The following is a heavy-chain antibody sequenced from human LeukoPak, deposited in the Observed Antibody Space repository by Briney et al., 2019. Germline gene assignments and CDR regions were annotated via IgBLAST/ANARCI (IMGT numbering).Heavy chain of an antibody. J-gene: IGHJ5*02. CDR2: INPNSGGT. D-gene: IGHD2-2*01. V-gene: IGHV1-2*04. CDR3: ARVIGVVFENWLDP. CDR1: GYTFTGYY. Sequence: GASVKVSCKASGYTFTGYYMHWVRQAPGQGLEWMGWINPNSGGTNYTQKFQGWVTMTSHTSINTAYMELSSLKSEDTAVYYCARVIGVVFENWLDPWGQGTLVTVSS.